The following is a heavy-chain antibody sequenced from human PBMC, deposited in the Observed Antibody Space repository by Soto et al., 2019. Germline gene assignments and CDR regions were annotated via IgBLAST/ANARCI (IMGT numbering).Heavy chain of an antibody. Sequence: QVQLVESGGGVVQPGRSLRLSCAASGFTFSSYGMHWVRQAPGKGLEWVAVISYDGSNKYYADSVKGRFTISRDNSKNTLYVQMNSLRAEDTAVYYGAKEWIAARPAPSVDYWGQGTLVTVSS. CDR1: GFTFSSYG. J-gene: IGHJ4*02. CDR3: AKEWIAARPAPSVDY. D-gene: IGHD6-6*01. V-gene: IGHV3-30*18. CDR2: ISYDGSNK.